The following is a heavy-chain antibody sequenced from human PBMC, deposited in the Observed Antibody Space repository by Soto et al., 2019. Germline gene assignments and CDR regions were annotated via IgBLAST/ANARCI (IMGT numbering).Heavy chain of an antibody. J-gene: IGHJ4*02. D-gene: IGHD2-8*02. Sequence: QVQLVQSGAEVKNPGASVKVSCKTSGYTFTDYGISWVRQAPGQGPEWMGWISTYNGNTNYARELQGRVTMTTDTSTTTAYMELRSLRFDDTATYYCARTCPGATYYFIYWGQGTLVTVSS. V-gene: IGHV1-18*01. CDR1: GYTFTDYG. CDR2: ISTYNGNT. CDR3: ARTCPGATYYFIY.